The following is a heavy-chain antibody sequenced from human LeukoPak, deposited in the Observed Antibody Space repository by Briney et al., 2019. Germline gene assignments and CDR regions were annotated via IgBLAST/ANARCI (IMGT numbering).Heavy chain of an antibody. J-gene: IGHJ4*02. CDR1: GFTVSDIY. D-gene: IGHD6-13*01. V-gene: IGHV3-66*01. CDR2: IYSGGTT. CDR3: ARGSVGADGRLDY. Sequence: GGSLRLSCAASGFTVSDIYMNWVRQAPGKGLEWVSVIYSGGTTFYAESVKGRFTISRDNSQNTVYLQLNGLRVEDTAIYYCARGSVGADGRLDYWGQGILVTVSS.